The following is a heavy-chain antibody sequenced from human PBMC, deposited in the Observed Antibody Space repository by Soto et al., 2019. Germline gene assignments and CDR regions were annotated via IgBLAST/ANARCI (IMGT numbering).Heavy chain of an antibody. J-gene: IGHJ6*03. Sequence: GGSLRLSCAASGFTFSSYSMNWVRQAPGKGLEWVSSISSSSYIYYADSVKGRFTISRDNAKNSLYLQMNSLRAEDTAVYYCARENAAAFYYYMDVWGKGTTVTVSS. CDR1: GFTFSSYS. CDR2: ISSSSYI. V-gene: IGHV3-21*01. D-gene: IGHD2-2*01. CDR3: ARENAAAFYYYMDV.